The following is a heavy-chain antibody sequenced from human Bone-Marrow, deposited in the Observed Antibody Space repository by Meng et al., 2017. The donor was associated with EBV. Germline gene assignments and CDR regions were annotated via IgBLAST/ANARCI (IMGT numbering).Heavy chain of an antibody. V-gene: IGHV3-15*01. CDR3: TTDGGGSRF. CDR2: IRSQIDGRTT. Sequence: EVQLVESGGGLVKPGESLRLSCVASGFTFTNAWMNWVRQAPGKGLEWVGRIRSQIDGRTTDYTASVKGRFTISRDDSKNTLYLQMNSLNIEDSAVYYCTTDGGGSRFWGQGTLVTVSS. D-gene: IGHD3-16*01. J-gene: IGHJ4*02. CDR1: GFTFTNAW.